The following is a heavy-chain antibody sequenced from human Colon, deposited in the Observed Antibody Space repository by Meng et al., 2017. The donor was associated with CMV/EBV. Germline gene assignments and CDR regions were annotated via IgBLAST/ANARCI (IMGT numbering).Heavy chain of an antibody. V-gene: IGHV3-48*03. CDR2: ISGSGSLI. Sequence: GESLKISCAGSEFSFNDYEMNWVRQAPGGGLEWISYISGSGSLIYYADSVRGRFTISRDNAKKSLYLQMNSLRAEDTAVYYCARVTVVPAAYDAFDIWGQGTMVTVSS. J-gene: IGHJ3*02. CDR3: ARVTVVPAAYDAFDI. CDR1: EFSFNDYE. D-gene: IGHD2-2*01.